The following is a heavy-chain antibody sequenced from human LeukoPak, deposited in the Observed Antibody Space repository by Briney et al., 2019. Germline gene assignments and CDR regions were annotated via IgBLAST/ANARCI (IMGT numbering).Heavy chain of an antibody. CDR3: GRGHRYSRD. D-gene: IGHD2-15*01. CDR2: IYDNGVT. J-gene: IGHJ1*01. V-gene: IGHV4-4*09. Sequence: SETLSLSCNVSGDSVSSGYWTWIRQSPAKGLEWIGFIYDNGVTDYNPSLKSRLIIPLDTSKNQFSLNLRSVSAADSAIYCAGRGHRYSRDWGQGILVTVSS. CDR1: GDSVSSGY.